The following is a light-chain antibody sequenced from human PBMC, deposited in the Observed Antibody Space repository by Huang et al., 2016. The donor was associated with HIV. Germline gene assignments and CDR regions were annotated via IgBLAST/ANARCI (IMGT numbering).Light chain of an antibody. CDR1: QDIDNY. CDR2: AAS. Sequence: DIQMTQSPSSLSASVGDSVTITCRASQDIDNYLAWYQQKPGKVTKLLIFAASALKAGGPPRFSGSGAGTHFSLNISSLQPEDVATYYCQKYNSAPITFGQGTRLEI. CDR3: QKYNSAPIT. J-gene: IGKJ5*01. V-gene: IGKV1-27*01.